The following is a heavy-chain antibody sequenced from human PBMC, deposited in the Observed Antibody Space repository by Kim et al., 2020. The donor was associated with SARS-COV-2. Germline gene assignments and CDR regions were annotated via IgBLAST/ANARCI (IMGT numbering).Heavy chain of an antibody. CDR2: IYYSGST. D-gene: IGHD4-17*01. CDR1: GGSISSYY. Sequence: SETLSLTCTVSGGSISSYYWSWIRQPPGKGLEWIGYIYYSGSTNYNPSLKSRVTISVDTSKNQFSLKLSSVTAADTAVYYCARDMDGDYATFSDAFDIWGQGTMVTVSS. J-gene: IGHJ3*02. V-gene: IGHV4-59*01. CDR3: ARDMDGDYATFSDAFDI.